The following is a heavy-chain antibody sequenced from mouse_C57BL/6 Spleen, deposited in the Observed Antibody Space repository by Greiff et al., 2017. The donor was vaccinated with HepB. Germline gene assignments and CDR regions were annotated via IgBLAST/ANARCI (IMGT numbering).Heavy chain of an antibody. V-gene: IGHV1-64*01. J-gene: IGHJ1*03. CDR2: IHPNSGST. D-gene: IGHD2-3*01. CDR3: ARYGILYDGYSYFDV. CDR1: GYTFTSYW. Sequence: VQLQQPGAELVKPGASVKLSCKASGYTFTSYWMHWVKQRPGQGLEWIGMIHPNSGSTNYNEKFKSKATLTVDKSSSTAYMQLSSLTSEDSAVYYCARYGILYDGYSYFDVWGTGTTVTVSS.